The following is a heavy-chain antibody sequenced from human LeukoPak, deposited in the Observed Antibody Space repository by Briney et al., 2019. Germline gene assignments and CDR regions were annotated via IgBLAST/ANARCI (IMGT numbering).Heavy chain of an antibody. CDR1: GGSISSYY. CDR3: ARGAYGDYPEDY. D-gene: IGHD4-17*01. J-gene: IGHJ4*02. Sequence: SETLPLTCTVSGGSISSYYWSWVRQPPGKGLEWIGYIYYRGSTNYNPSLKSRVTISVDTSKNQFSLKLSSVTAADTAVYYCARGAYGDYPEDYWGQGTLVTVSS. CDR2: IYYRGST. V-gene: IGHV4-59*01.